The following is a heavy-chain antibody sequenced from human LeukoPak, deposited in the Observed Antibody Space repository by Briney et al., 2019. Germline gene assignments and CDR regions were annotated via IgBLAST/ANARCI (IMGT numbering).Heavy chain of an antibody. D-gene: IGHD3-10*01. J-gene: IGHJ4*02. V-gene: IGHV4-34*01. CDR3: ARGSWAYHYGSGGHDF. CDR2: INHSGTT. Sequence: PSETLSLTCAVYGESFSNYYWSWIRQPPGKGLEWIGEINHSGTTNYNPSLKSRVTMSLDTSKNEFSLKLSSVTAADTAVYYCARGSWAYHYGSGGHDFWGQGTLVTVSS. CDR1: GESFSNYY.